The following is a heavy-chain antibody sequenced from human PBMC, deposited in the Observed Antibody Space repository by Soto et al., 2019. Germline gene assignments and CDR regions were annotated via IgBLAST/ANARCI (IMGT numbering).Heavy chain of an antibody. V-gene: IGHV3-53*01. J-gene: IGHJ5*02. CDR1: WFTVSSNY. CDR3: AREIGVAAAGNWFDP. CDR2: IYSGGST. D-gene: IGHD6-13*01. Sequence: GGSLRLSCAASWFTVSSNYMSWVRQAPGKGLEWVSVIYSGGSTYYADSVKGRFTISRDNSKNTLYLQMNSLRAEDTAVYYCAREIGVAAAGNWFDPWGQGTLVTVSS.